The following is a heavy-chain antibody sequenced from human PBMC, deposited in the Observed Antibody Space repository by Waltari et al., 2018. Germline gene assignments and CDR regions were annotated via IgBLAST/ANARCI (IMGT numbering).Heavy chain of an antibody. Sequence: QVQLQESGPGLVKSSETLSLTCTVSGGSIGSNTFYWAWIRQPPGKRMEWMASINYSGSTYYMPSLKSRVTISVDTSRNQLSLRLTSVTAADTAVYFCVREWSSSSSWFDPWGQGTLVTVSS. J-gene: IGHJ5*02. D-gene: IGHD6-6*01. CDR2: INYSGST. CDR3: VREWSSSSSWFDP. CDR1: GGSIGSNTFY. V-gene: IGHV4-39*07.